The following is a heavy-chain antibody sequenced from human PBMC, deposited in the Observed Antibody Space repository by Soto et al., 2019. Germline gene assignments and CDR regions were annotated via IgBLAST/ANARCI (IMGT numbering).Heavy chain of an antibody. J-gene: IGHJ3*02. CDR1: GVSINSGGYY. V-gene: IGHV4-31*03. D-gene: IGHD1-1*01. CDR2: IYYTGYT. Sequence: QVQLQESGPGLVKPSQTLSLTCSVSGVSINSGGYYWSWIRHHPGKGLEWIGYIYYTGYTFYNASLKSRVAMSLDTSKNQFSLKLSSVTAADTAVYYCARGSQLERDALDIWGQGTMVTVSS. CDR3: ARGSQLERDALDI.